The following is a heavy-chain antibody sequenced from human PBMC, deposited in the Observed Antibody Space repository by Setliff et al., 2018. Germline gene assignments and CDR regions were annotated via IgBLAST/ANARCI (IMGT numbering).Heavy chain of an antibody. CDR2: IYQSGTT. V-gene: IGHV4-4*02. J-gene: IGHJ4*02. CDR1: GESIRSNNW. CDR3: ARAPGRNIRGDY. D-gene: IGHD3-10*01. Sequence: SETLSLTCTVSGESIRSNNWWNWVRQPPGKGLEWIGDIYQSGTTNYNPSLKSRVTISADTSKNQFSLKLKSVAAADTAVYYCARAPGRNIRGDYWGQGALVTVSS.